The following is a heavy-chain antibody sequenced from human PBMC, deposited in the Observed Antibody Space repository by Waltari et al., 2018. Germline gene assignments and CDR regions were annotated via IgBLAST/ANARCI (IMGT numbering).Heavy chain of an antibody. CDR2: ISYDGRNK. CDR3: AREPRYCSGGSCGPVDY. CDR1: GFTFSSYA. D-gene: IGHD2-15*01. Sequence: QVQLVESGGGVVQPGRSLRLSCAASGFTFSSYAMHWVRQAPGKGLEWVAVISYDGRNKYYADSVKGRFTISRDNSKNTLYLQMNSLRAEDTAVYYCAREPRYCSGGSCGPVDYWGQGTLVTVSS. J-gene: IGHJ4*02. V-gene: IGHV3-30*04.